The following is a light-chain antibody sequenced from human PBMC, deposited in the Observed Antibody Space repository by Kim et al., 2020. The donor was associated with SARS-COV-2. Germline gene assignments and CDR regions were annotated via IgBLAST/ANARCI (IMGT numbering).Light chain of an antibody. CDR2: QDD. J-gene: IGLJ3*02. CDR1: NLGDKY. CDR3: QAWDSRTAV. V-gene: IGLV3-1*01. Sequence: SVSPGQTASIICSGDNLGDKYVSWYQQKPGQSPVLLIYQDDMRPSGIPERFTGSNSGNTATLTISGTQAMDEANYYCQAWDSRTAVFGGGTQLTVL.